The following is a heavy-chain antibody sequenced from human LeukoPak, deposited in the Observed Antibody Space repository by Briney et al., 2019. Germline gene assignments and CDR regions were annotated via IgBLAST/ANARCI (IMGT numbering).Heavy chain of an antibody. CDR2: ITYSGST. V-gene: IGHV4-59*12. J-gene: IGHJ2*01. CDR3: ARAPTYYDISWYFDL. Sequence: PSETLSLTCTVSGGSISSYYWSWIRQPPGKGLEWIGSITYSGSTYYNPSLKSRVTMSIDTSKNQFSLKLSSVTAADTAVYYCARAPTYYDISWYFDLWGRGTLVTVSS. CDR1: GGSISSYY. D-gene: IGHD3-9*01.